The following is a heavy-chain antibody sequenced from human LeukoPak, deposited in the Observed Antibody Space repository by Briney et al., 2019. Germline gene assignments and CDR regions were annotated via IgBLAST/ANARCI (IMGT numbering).Heavy chain of an antibody. J-gene: IGHJ4*02. CDR1: VDSICSYY. CDR2: IYYSGST. V-gene: IGHV4-59*01. D-gene: IGHD3-3*01. Sequence: SATLSLTCTVSVDSICSYYWSWIRKPPGKGLEWIGYIYYSGSTNYNPSLKSRVTISVDTSKNQFSLKLSSVTAADTAVYYCARDHDFWSGYHYFDYWGQGTLVTVSS. CDR3: ARDHDFWSGYHYFDY.